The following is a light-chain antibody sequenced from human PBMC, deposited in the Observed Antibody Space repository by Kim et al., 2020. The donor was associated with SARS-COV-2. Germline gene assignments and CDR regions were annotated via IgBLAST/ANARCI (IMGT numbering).Light chain of an antibody. CDR3: NSRDSSGYV. J-gene: IGLJ1*01. CDR1: SLRSYY. V-gene: IGLV3-19*01. CDR2: GKN. Sequence: SSELTQDPAVSVALGQTVRITCQGDSLRSYYASWYQQKPGQAPVLVIYGKNNRPSGIPDRFSGSSSGNTASLTITGARAEDEADYYCNSRDSSGYVFGTG.